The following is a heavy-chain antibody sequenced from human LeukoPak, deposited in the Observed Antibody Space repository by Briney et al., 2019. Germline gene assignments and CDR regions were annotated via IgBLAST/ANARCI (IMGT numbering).Heavy chain of an antibody. D-gene: IGHD2-2*02. V-gene: IGHV3-48*01. J-gene: IGHJ3*02. CDR1: GFTFSSYS. CDR3: ARDVSGGYCSSTSCYTSDAFDI. Sequence: GGSLRLSCAASGFTFSSYSMNWVRQAPGKGLEWVSYISSSSSTIYYADSVKGRFTISRDNAKNSLYLQMNSLRAEDTAVYYCARDVSGGYCSSTSCYTSDAFDIWGQGTMVTVSS. CDR2: ISSSSSTI.